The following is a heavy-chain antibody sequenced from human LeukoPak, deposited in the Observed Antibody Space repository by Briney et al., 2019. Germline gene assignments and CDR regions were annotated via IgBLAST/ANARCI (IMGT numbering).Heavy chain of an antibody. Sequence: SETLSLTCTVSGGSISSYYWSWIRQPPGKGLEWIGYIYYSGSTNYNPSLKSRVTMSIDTSKNQFSLKLSSVTAADTAVYYCARGSGSYYFDFRGQGTLVTVSS. CDR1: GGSISSYY. CDR3: ARGSGSYYFDF. V-gene: IGHV4-59*01. CDR2: IYYSGST. J-gene: IGHJ4*02. D-gene: IGHD1-26*01.